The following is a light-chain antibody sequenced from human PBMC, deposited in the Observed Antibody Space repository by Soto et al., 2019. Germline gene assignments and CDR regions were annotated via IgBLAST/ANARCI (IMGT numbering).Light chain of an antibody. V-gene: IGLV1-40*01. Sequence: QSVLTQPPSVSGAPGQRVTISCTGSSSNIGAGYDVHWYQHLPGTAPKLLIYHNTNRPSGVPDRFSGSKSGTSASLAITGLQAEDEADYYCQTYDRSLSVGVFGGGTKLTVL. CDR3: QTYDRSLSVGV. CDR2: HNT. CDR1: SSNIGAGYD. J-gene: IGLJ2*01.